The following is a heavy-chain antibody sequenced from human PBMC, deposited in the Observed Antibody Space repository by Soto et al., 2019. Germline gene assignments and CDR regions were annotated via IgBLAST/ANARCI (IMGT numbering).Heavy chain of an antibody. CDR1: GGSVSSGNSY. CDR2: IYYSGSA. CDR3: ARRGGAAAGSYNWFDP. Sequence: QVQLQESGPGLVKPSETLSLTCTVSGGSVSSGNSYWSWIRQPPGKGLEWIGYIYYSGSATYNPSLNSRVTLSVDTSKNQFSLKLSSVTAADTAVYYCARRGGAAAGSYNWFDPWGQGTLVTVSS. D-gene: IGHD6-13*01. J-gene: IGHJ5*02. V-gene: IGHV4-61*01.